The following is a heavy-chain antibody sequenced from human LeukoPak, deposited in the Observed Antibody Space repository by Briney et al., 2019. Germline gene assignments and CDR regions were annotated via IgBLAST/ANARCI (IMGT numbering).Heavy chain of an antibody. CDR1: GFTFSIYT. CDR3: AKGPFPGYYDSSGYYNY. D-gene: IGHD3-22*01. Sequence: GGSLRLSCVASGFTFSIYTMGWVRQAPGKGLEWVSGISWNSGSIGYADSVKGRFTISRDNAKNSLYLQMNSLRAEDTALYYCAKGPFPGYYDSSGYYNYWGQGTLVTVSS. V-gene: IGHV3-9*01. CDR2: ISWNSGSI. J-gene: IGHJ4*02.